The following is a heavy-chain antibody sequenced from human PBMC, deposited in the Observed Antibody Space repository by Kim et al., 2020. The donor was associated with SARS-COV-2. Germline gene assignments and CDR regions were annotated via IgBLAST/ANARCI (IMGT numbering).Heavy chain of an antibody. D-gene: IGHD6-6*01. J-gene: IGHJ4*02. Sequence: STYYRPSRKSRVTISLDTSKNQFALMLNSVTAADTAVYYCARDRVPFDYWGQGTLVTVSS. V-gene: IGHV4-39*06. CDR3: ARDRVPFDY. CDR2: ST.